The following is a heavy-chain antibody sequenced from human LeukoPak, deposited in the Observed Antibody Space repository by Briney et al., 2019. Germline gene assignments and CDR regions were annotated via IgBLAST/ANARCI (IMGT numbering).Heavy chain of an antibody. D-gene: IGHD3-10*01. CDR2: ISTGGGST. V-gene: IGHV3-23*01. CDR3: AKDLVGGSHTRAKGFDI. CDR1: GFTFSNYA. Sequence: PGGSLRLSCAASGFTFSNYAMSWVRQAPGKGLEWVSAISTGGGSTYYADSVKGRFTISRDKSKNTLSLQMNNLRAEDTALYYCAKDLVGGSHTRAKGFDIWGLGTLVTVSS. J-gene: IGHJ4*02.